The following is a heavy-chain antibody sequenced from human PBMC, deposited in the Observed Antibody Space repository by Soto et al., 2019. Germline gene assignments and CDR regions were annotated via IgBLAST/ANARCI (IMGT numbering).Heavy chain of an antibody. CDR3: ARGDGGYSGDI. V-gene: IGHV1-2*02. J-gene: IGHJ3*02. CDR1: GHTFTGYY. CDR2: INPNSGGT. Sequence: ASVKVSCKASGHTFTGYYMHWVRQAPGQGLEWMGWINPNSGGTNYAQKFQDRVTMTGNTSITTAYMELSSLRSEDTAVYYCARGDGGYSGDIWGQGTMVTVSS. D-gene: IGHD2-21*02.